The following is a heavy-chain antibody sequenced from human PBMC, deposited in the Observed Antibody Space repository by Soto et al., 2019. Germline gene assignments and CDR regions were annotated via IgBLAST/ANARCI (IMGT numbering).Heavy chain of an antibody. V-gene: IGHV4-4*07. CDR3: GIVVLNIIRAGFDH. Sequence: PSRNLDLTCGVSGGSRSRFYWSWIRKTAGKGLEWMGRVYATGTSDYNPSLRSRIAMSVDISKKTFSLRLRSVTAADTGVYYCGIVVLNIIRAGFDHWRQG. D-gene: IGHD2-2*01. CDR2: VYATGTS. J-gene: IGHJ5*02. CDR1: GGSRSRFY.